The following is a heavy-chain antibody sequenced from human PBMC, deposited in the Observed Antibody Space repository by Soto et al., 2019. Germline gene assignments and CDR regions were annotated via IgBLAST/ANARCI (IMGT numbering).Heavy chain of an antibody. Sequence: QVQLVESGGGVVQPGGSLRLSCAASGFTFSSYGMHWVRQAPGKGLEWVAVISYDGSNKYYADSVKGRFTISRDNSKNTLYLQMNSLRAEDTAVYYCAKAKFTISYYYYGMDVWGQGTTVTVSS. CDR1: GFTFSSYG. V-gene: IGHV3-30*18. CDR2: ISYDGSNK. CDR3: AKAKFTISYYYYGMDV. D-gene: IGHD3-3*01. J-gene: IGHJ6*02.